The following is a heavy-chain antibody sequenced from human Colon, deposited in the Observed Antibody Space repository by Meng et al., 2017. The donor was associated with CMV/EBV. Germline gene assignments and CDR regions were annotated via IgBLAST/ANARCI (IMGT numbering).Heavy chain of an antibody. D-gene: IGHD2-2*01. CDR3: ARAPYCSSTSCAGGYFDY. J-gene: IGHJ4*02. Sequence: GKSLKISCAASGFTFDDYGMSWVRQAPGKGLEWVSGINWNGGSTGYADSVKGRFTISRDNAKNSLYLQMNSLRAEDTALYYCARAPYCSSTSCAGGYFDYWGQGTLVTVSS. CDR2: INWNGGST. CDR1: GFTFDDYG. V-gene: IGHV3-20*04.